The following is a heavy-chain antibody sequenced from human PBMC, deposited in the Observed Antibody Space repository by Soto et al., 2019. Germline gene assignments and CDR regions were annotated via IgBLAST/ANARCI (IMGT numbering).Heavy chain of an antibody. CDR3: VHRNPGHYFPY. CDR1: GVSLSTSGVG. V-gene: IGHV2-5*02. CDR2: IYWDDDK. Sequence: QITLKESGPTLVKPTQTLTLTCTLSGVSLSTSGVGVGWIRQPPGKALEWLALIYWDDDKRYSPSLKSRLATPKDPSKTQVVLTMTHVDPVNTATYYCVHRNPGHYFPYWGQGPLVTVSP. J-gene: IGHJ4*02.